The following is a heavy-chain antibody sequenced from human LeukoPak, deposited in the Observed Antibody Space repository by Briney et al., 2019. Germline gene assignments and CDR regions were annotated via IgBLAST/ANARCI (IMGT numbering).Heavy chain of an antibody. D-gene: IGHD5-24*01. CDR3: ASGGRNVYNGDY. V-gene: IGHV1-69*04. CDR2: IIPIFGIA. Sequence: SVNLSCKATVGTFSSYANSWVRQAPGQGLGWMGIIIPIFGIANYAQKFQGRVTITADKSTSTAYMELSSLRSEDTAVYYCASGGRNVYNGDYSGQGALVTVSS. J-gene: IGHJ4*02. CDR1: VGTFSSYA.